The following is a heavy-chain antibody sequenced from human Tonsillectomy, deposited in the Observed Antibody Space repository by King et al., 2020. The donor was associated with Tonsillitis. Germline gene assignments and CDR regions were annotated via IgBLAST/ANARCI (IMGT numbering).Heavy chain of an antibody. Sequence: QLVQSGGGLVKPGGSLRLSCAASGFTFSSYSMNWVRQAPGKGLEWVSSISSSSSYIYYADSVKGRFTISRDNAKISLYLQMNSLRAEDTAVYYCARDVGHGVVVVPAAMDYWGQGTLVTVSS. D-gene: IGHD2-2*01. J-gene: IGHJ4*02. CDR2: ISSSSSYI. CDR3: ARDVGHGVVVVPAAMDY. CDR1: GFTFSSYS. V-gene: IGHV3-21*01.